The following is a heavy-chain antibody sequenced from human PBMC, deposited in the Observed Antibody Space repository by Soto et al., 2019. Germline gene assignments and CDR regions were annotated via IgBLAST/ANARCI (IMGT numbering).Heavy chain of an antibody. CDR1: GFTFSSYS. CDR3: ARERGTYSSPPNFDY. D-gene: IGHD6-13*01. J-gene: IGHJ4*02. CDR2: ISSSSSYI. Sequence: LGGSLRLSCAASGFTFSSYSMNWVRQAPGKGLEWVSSISSSSSYIYYADSVKGRFTISRDNAKNSLYLQMNSLRAEDTAVYYCARERGTYSSPPNFDYWGRGTLVTVSS. V-gene: IGHV3-21*01.